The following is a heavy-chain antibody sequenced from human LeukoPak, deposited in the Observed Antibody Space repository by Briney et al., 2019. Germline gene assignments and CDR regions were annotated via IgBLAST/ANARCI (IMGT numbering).Heavy chain of an antibody. CDR3: ARDVPHNWFDT. V-gene: IGHV3-74*01. CDR1: GITFCNNW. Sequence: GGSLRLSCAASGITFCNNWMHWVRHAPGKGLVWISRINSDGGGAIYADSVKGGFTVSRDNAKNTLYLQMNSLRAEDTAVYYCARDVPHNWFDTWGQGTLVTVSS. J-gene: IGHJ5*02. CDR2: INSDGGGA.